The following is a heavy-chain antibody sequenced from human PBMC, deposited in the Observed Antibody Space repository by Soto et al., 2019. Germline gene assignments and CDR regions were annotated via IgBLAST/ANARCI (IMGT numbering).Heavy chain of an antibody. CDR2: ISSDSSTT. CDR3: ARHSRHKQLLSSLRFDP. D-gene: IGHD2-2*01. Sequence: PGGSLRLSCAASGFTFSNYWMHWVRQVPGKGLEWVSPISSDSSTTYYADSVKGRFTISRDNAKNSLYLQMNSLRAEDTAVYYCARHSRHKQLLSSLRFDPWGQGTLVTVSS. V-gene: IGHV3-21*01. J-gene: IGHJ5*02. CDR1: GFTFSNYW.